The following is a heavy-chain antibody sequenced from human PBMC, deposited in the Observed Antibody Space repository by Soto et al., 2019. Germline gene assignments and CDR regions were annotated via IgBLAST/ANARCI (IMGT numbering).Heavy chain of an antibody. V-gene: IGHV4-59*01. J-gene: IGHJ5*02. CDR1: GYTFTSYG. Sequence: SCKASGYTFTSYGISWIRQPPGKGLEWIGYIYYSGSTNYNPSLKSRVTISVDTSKNQFSLKLSSVTAADTAVYYCARGVGSGRGDWFDPWGQGTLVTVSS. CDR2: IYYSGST. CDR3: ARGVGSGRGDWFDP. D-gene: IGHD3-10*01.